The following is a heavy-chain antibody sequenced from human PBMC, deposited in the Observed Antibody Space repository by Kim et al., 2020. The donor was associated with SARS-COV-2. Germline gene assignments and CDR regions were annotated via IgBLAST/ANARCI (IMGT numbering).Heavy chain of an antibody. D-gene: IGHD4-17*01. J-gene: IGHJ4*02. Sequence: NPSLNSRVTISVDTSKNQFSLKLSSVTAADTAVYYCARTSRSTVVTHFDYWGQGTLVTVSS. CDR3: ARTSRSTVVTHFDY. V-gene: IGHV4-31*02.